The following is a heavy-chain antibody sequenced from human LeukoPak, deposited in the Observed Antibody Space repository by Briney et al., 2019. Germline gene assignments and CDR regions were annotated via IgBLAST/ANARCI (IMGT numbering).Heavy chain of an antibody. CDR3: ARPSVSGHAY. CDR1: GFTFSTYW. D-gene: IGHD1-26*01. J-gene: IGHJ4*02. CDR2: IKSDGSST. V-gene: IGHV3-74*01. Sequence: GGSLRLSCAASGFTFSTYWMDWARQGPGKGLVWVSRIKSDGSSTIYADSVKGRFTISRDNARNTLYLQMNSLRAEDTAVYYCARPSVSGHAYWGQGTLVTVSS.